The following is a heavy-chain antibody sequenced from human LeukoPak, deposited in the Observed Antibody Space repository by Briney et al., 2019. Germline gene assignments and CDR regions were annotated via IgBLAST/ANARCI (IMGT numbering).Heavy chain of an antibody. D-gene: IGHD3-9*01. CDR2: ISGSGGST. J-gene: IGHJ4*02. CDR3: AKGNDVLRYFDSFRY. Sequence: GGSLRLSCAASGLTFSSYAMSWVRQAPGKGLEWVSAISGSGGSTYYADSVKGRFTISRDNSKNTLCLQMNSLRAEDTAVYYCAKGNDVLRYFDSFRYWGQGTLVTVSS. CDR1: GLTFSSYA. V-gene: IGHV3-23*01.